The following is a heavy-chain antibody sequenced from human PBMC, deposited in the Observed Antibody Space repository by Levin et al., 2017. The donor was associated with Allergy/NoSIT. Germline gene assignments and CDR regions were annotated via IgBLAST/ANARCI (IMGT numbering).Heavy chain of an antibody. CDR3: ARHTEEYGYGYGGGAFDI. V-gene: IGHV3-33*01. CDR2: IYYDGSKK. J-gene: IGHJ3*02. CDR1: GFTFMSHG. Sequence: PGGSLRLSCAASGFTFMSHGMHWVRQAPGKGLEWVALIYYDGSKKFYVDSVKGRFTISRDNSKKKVFLEMNSLRAEDTAVYYCARHTEEYGYGYGGGAFDIWGQGTVVTVSS. D-gene: IGHD5-18*01.